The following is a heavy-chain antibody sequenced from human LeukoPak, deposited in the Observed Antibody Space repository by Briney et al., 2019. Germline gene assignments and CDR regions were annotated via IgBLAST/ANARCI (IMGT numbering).Heavy chain of an antibody. D-gene: IGHD3-10*01. V-gene: IGHV1-69*13. CDR3: ASPTPPGYGSGAPDYYYYGMDV. CDR1: GGTFSSYA. CDR2: IIPIFGTA. J-gene: IGHJ6*02. Sequence: SVKVSCKASGGTFSSYAISWVRQAPGQGLEWMGGIIPIFGTANYAQKFQGRVTITADESTSTAYMELSSLRSEDTAVYYCASPTPPGYGSGAPDYYYYGMDVWGQGTTVTVSS.